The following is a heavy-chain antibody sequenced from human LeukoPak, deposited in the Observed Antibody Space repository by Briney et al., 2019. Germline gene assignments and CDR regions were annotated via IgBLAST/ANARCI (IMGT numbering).Heavy chain of an antibody. Sequence: GGSLRLSCAASGFTFSSYWMSWVRQAPGKGLEWVANIKQDGSEKYYVDSVKGRFTISRDNAKNSLYLQMISLRAEDTAVYYCARDRWQQLVFFDYWGQGTLVTVSS. J-gene: IGHJ4*02. V-gene: IGHV3-7*01. D-gene: IGHD6-13*01. CDR3: ARDRWQQLVFFDY. CDR2: IKQDGSEK. CDR1: GFTFSSYW.